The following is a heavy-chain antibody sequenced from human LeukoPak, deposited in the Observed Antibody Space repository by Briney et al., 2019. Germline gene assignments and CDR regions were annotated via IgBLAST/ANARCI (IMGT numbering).Heavy chain of an antibody. Sequence: GGSLRLSCAASGFTVSSNYMSWVRQAPGKGLEWVSVIYSGVTTYYADSVKGRFTISRDNSKNTLYLQMNSLRAEDTAVYYCARVTRNDAFDIWGQGTMVTVSS. CDR3: ARVTRNDAFDI. J-gene: IGHJ3*02. CDR2: IYSGVTT. CDR1: GFTVSSNY. V-gene: IGHV3-53*01.